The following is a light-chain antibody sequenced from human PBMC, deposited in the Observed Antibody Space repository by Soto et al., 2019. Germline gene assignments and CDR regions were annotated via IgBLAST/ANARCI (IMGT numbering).Light chain of an antibody. CDR1: QSVSSY. V-gene: IGKV3-11*01. Sequence: EIVLTQSPATLSLSPGERATLSCRASQSVSSYLAWYQQKPGQAPRLLIYDASNRATGIPARFSGSGSGTDFTLTISSLEPEDFAVYYVRQRSTWLITFAQGTRLEIK. J-gene: IGKJ5*01. CDR2: DAS. CDR3: RQRSTWLIT.